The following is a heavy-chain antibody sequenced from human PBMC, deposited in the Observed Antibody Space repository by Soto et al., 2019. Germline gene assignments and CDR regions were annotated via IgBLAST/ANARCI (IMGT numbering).Heavy chain of an antibody. CDR1: GGSVSSSDYY. V-gene: IGHV4-61*08. J-gene: IGHJ4*02. D-gene: IGHD6-19*01. CDR2: ISYSGTT. CDR3: ARDWNRSGWQYYLDY. Sequence: TSETLSLTCTVSGGSVSSSDYYWSWIRQPPGKGLEWIGIISYSGTTNYNPSLKSRVTISLDTSKKQFSLILSSVTAADTAVYYCARDWNRSGWQYYLDYWGQGSLVTVSS.